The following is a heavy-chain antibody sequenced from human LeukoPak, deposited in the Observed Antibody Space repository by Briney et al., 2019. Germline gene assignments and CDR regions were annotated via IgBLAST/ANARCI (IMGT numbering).Heavy chain of an antibody. CDR1: GFMFGSYW. J-gene: IGHJ6*03. V-gene: IGHV3-7*01. Sequence: PGGSLRLSCAASGFMFGSYWMTWVRQAPGKGLEWVANIKQDGSEKYYVDSVKGRFTISRDNAKNSLYLQMNSLRAEDTAVYYCAREDIVVVPAADQYNIHYYYYMDVWGKGTTVTVSS. CDR2: IKQDGSEK. D-gene: IGHD2-2*01. CDR3: AREDIVVVPAADQYNIHYYYYMDV.